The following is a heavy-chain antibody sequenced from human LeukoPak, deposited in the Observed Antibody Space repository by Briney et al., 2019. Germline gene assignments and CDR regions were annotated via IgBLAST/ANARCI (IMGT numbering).Heavy chain of an antibody. J-gene: IGHJ4*02. Sequence: SQTLSLTCAISGDSVSSNSAAWNWIRQSPSRGLEWLGRTYYRSKWYNDYAVSVKSRININTDTSKNQFSLQLNSVPPEDTAVYYCARDFFRTWIAAAGVYFDYGGKGTVVSVFS. CDR2: TYYRSKWYN. D-gene: IGHD6-13*01. V-gene: IGHV6-1*01. CDR3: ARDFFRTWIAAAGVYFDY. CDR1: GDSVSSNSAA.